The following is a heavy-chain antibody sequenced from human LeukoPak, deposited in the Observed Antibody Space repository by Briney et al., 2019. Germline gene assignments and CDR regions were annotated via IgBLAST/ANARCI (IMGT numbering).Heavy chain of an antibody. V-gene: IGHV3-23*01. CDR2: ISGSGDNT. D-gene: IGHD3-22*01. J-gene: IGHJ4*02. Sequence: GGSLRLSCAASGFTFSSYAMSWVRQAPGKGLEWVSGISGSGDNTYYADSVKGRFTISRDNSKNTLYVQVNSLGTEDTAVYYCAREPPGNYDSSGHYYAYFDCWGQGTLVTVSS. CDR1: GFTFSSYA. CDR3: AREPPGNYDSSGHYYAYFDC.